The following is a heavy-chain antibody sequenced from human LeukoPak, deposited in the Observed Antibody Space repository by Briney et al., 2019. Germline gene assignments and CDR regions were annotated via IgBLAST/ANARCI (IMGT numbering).Heavy chain of an antibody. Sequence: SVKVSCKASGGTFSSYAISWVRQAPGQGLEWMGRIIPIFGTANYAQKFQGRVTITTDESTSTAYMELSSLRSEDTAVYYCARDHSSGWYTPRGSYYYYYMDVWGKGTTVTVSS. D-gene: IGHD6-19*01. V-gene: IGHV1-69*05. CDR1: GGTFSSYA. CDR3: ARDHSSGWYTPRGSYYYYYMDV. J-gene: IGHJ6*03. CDR2: IIPIFGTA.